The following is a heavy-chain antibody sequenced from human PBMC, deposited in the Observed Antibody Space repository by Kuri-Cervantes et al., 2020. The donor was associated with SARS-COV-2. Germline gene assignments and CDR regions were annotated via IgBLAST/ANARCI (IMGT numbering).Heavy chain of an antibody. CDR3: ARGGRRSYPGLFDY. CDR1: GYTFTSYD. V-gene: IGHV1-2*02. Sequence: ASVTVSCQASGYTFTSYDINWVRHAPGQGLEWMGWINPNSGGTNYAQKFQGRVTMTRDTSISTAHMELSRLRSDDTAVYYCARGGRRSYPGLFDYWGQGTPVTVSS. CDR2: INPNSGGT. D-gene: IGHD1-26*01. J-gene: IGHJ4*02.